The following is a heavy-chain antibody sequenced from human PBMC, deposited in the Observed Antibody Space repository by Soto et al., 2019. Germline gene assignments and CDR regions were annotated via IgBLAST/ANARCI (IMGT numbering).Heavy chain of an antibody. V-gene: IGHV4-39*01. CDR3: ARQPYDSTGYYYGA. Sequence: SETLSLTCTVSGGSFSRSTYYWGWIRQPPGKGLEWIGSMYSGGNTYYNPSLKSRVTVSVDTSKNHFSLKLTSVTAADTAMYYCARQPYDSTGYYYGAWGQGTLVTVSS. CDR2: MYSGGNT. J-gene: IGHJ5*02. CDR1: GGSFSRSTYY. D-gene: IGHD3-22*01.